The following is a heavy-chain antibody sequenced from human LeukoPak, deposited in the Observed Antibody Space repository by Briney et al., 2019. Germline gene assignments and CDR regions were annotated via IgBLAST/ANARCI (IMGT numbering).Heavy chain of an antibody. D-gene: IGHD3-22*01. CDR2: IYYSGST. CDR1: GGSISSGGYY. V-gene: IGHV4-31*03. CDR3: ARGDSSGYYCPGDY. J-gene: IGHJ4*02. Sequence: PSETLSLTCTVSGGSISSGGYYWSWIRQHPGKGLEWIGYIYYSGSTYYHPSLKSRVTISVDTSKNQFSLKLSSVTAADTAVYYCARGDSSGYYCPGDYWGQGTLVTVSS.